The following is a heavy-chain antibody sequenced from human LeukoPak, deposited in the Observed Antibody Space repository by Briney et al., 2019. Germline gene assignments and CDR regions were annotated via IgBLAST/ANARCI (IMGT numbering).Heavy chain of an antibody. V-gene: IGHV3-7*01. Sequence: GGSLRLSCAASGFIFTNYFMSWVRQAPGKGLEWVASIKHDGSEKYYVGSVRGRFTISRDNTMNSLYLQMSSLRAEDTAVYYCATDRGWRTSGYYLYYFEYWGQGTLVTYSS. CDR1: GFIFTNYF. CDR2: IKHDGSEK. CDR3: ATDRGWRTSGYYLYYFEY. J-gene: IGHJ4*02. D-gene: IGHD3-3*01.